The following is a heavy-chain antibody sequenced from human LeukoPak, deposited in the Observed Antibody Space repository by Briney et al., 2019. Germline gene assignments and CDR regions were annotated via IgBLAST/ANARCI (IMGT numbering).Heavy chain of an antibody. V-gene: IGHV3-74*01. J-gene: IGHJ4*02. CDR2: INSDGSST. Sequence: PGXGXGWXSXINSDGSSTNYADSVKGRFTISRDNAKNTLYLQMNSLRAEDTAVYYCARDSADHYYDSSGYDYWGQGTLVTVSS. D-gene: IGHD3-22*01. CDR3: ARDSADHYYDSSGYDY.